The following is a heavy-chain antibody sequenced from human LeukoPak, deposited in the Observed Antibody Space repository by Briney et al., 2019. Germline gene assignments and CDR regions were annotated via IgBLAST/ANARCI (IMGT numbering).Heavy chain of an antibody. J-gene: IGHJ6*03. Sequence: GGSLRLSCAASEFTFSHHWMTWIRQAPGKGLELVANIKRDGSETYYVDSVKGRFTISRDNAKNSLDMQMNSLRVEDTAVYYCARGPILRHFDYYMDVWGKGTTVIISS. V-gene: IGHV3-7*01. CDR3: ARGPILRHFDYYMDV. CDR1: EFTFSHHW. D-gene: IGHD3-9*01. CDR2: IKRDGSET.